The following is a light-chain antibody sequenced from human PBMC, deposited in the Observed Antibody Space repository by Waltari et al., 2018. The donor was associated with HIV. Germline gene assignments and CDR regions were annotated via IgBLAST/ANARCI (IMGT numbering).Light chain of an antibody. Sequence: DIQMTQSPSSLSASVGDRVPITCRTSQSISSYLNWYQHKPGKAPKLLIYAASSLQSGVPSRFSGSGSGTDFTLTISSLQPEDFATYYCQQSYSTLFTFGGGTKVEIK. CDR1: QSISSY. V-gene: IGKV1-39*01. J-gene: IGKJ4*01. CDR2: AAS. CDR3: QQSYSTLFT.